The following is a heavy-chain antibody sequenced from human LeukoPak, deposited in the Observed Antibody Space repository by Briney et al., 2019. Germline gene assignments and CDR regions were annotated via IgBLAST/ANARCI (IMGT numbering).Heavy chain of an antibody. Sequence: GESLKISCKGSGYRFTRYWIAWVRQMPGKGLEWMGIIYPGDSDTRYSPSFQGQVTISADKSISTAYLQWSSLKASDTAIYYCARSISPVDYWGQGTLVTVSS. D-gene: IGHD2-2*02. CDR3: ARSISPVDY. V-gene: IGHV5-51*01. CDR1: GYRFTRYW. J-gene: IGHJ4*02. CDR2: IYPGDSDT.